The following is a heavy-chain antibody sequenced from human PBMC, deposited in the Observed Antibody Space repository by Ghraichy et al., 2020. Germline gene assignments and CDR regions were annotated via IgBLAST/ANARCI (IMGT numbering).Heavy chain of an antibody. V-gene: IGHV4-59*01. J-gene: IGHJ6*02. CDR2: IYKTGAT. Sequence: SETLSLTCTLSGGSIGTYYWSWIRQPPGKELEWIGYIYKTGATKYIPSLKSRVTMSVDTSNNQFSLRLSSVTAADTAVYYCARGPGIVGMDVWGQGTTVTVAS. CDR1: GGSIGTYY. CDR3: ARGPGIVGMDV. D-gene: IGHD1-14*01.